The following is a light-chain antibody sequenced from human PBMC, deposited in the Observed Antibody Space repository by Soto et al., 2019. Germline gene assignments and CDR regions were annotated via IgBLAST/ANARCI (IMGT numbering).Light chain of an antibody. J-gene: IGKJ3*01. CDR1: QGISHY. CDR3: QKYEYGTFP. V-gene: IGKV1-27*01. Sequence: DIQMTQSPSSLSASVGDRVTITCRATQGISHYLAWYQQRPGRAPKLLIYAASTLHSGVRSRFSGSGSGTDFTLTISSMQPEDVGTDYCQKYEYGTFPFGHGTKVDIK. CDR2: AAS.